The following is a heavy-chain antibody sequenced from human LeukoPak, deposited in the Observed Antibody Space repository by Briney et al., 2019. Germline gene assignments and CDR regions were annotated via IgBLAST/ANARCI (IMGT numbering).Heavy chain of an antibody. Sequence: SETLSLTCTVSGGSISSVTDYWGCIRQPPGKGLEWIGVVYYTGSNYNNPSLKRRVTLSVDTSKNQVALKLSSVTAADTAVYYCARHERTSYCNGGSCELLDDWGQGTRVTVSS. CDR3: ARHERTSYCNGGSCELLDD. D-gene: IGHD2-15*01. J-gene: IGHJ4*02. CDR2: VYYTGSN. CDR1: GGSISSVTDY. V-gene: IGHV4-39*01.